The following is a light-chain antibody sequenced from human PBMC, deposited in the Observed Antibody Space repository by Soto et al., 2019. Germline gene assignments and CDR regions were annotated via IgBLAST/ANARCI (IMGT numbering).Light chain of an antibody. V-gene: IGKV1-9*01. CDR1: QVISTS. J-gene: IGKJ5*01. Sequence: DIQLTQSPSFLSPSIGESVXITXRASQVISTSLAWYQVKPGKAPKLLIYAASTLESGVPSRFSATVSGTEFSLTITSLQPEDFATYYCQQLFDSPITFGQGTRLEIK. CDR2: AAS. CDR3: QQLFDSPIT.